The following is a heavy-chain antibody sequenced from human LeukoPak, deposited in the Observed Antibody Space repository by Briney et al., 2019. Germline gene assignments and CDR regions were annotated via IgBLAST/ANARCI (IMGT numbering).Heavy chain of an antibody. J-gene: IGHJ6*03. Sequence: GESLKISCQGSGYTFPIYWIGWVRQTPGKGLEWMGIIYPSDSHTIYSPSFQGLVTVSADKSISIAYLQWSSLKASDTAIYYCVRHYRPPQDSRAAKPTGYYYYYMDVWGTGTTVIVSS. CDR3: VRHYRPPQDSRAAKPTGYYYYYMDV. CDR2: IYPSDSHT. CDR1: GYTFPIYW. V-gene: IGHV5-51*01. D-gene: IGHD3-16*02.